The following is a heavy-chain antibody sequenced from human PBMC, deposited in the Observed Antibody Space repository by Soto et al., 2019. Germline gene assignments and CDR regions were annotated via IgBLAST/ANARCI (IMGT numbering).Heavy chain of an antibody. CDR3: ARFARYFDYDTRTTAPYYYYYMDV. Sequence: ASVKVSCKASGYTFTSYGISWVRQAPGQGLEWMGWISAYNGNTNYAQKLQGRVTMTTDTSTSTAYMELRSLRSDDTAVYYCARFARYFDYDTRTTAPYYYYYMDVWGKGTTDTVSS. CDR2: ISAYNGNT. CDR1: GYTFTSYG. J-gene: IGHJ6*03. D-gene: IGHD3-9*01. V-gene: IGHV1-18*01.